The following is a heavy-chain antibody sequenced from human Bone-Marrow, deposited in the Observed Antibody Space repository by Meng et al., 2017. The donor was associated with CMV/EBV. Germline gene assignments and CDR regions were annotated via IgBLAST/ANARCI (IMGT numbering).Heavy chain of an antibody. Sequence: VQLVTQVAWDNTPGSLNKSSCKASATPFNGYYMHSVRQAPGQWLEWMGWINPNSGGTNYAQKFQGRVTMTRDTSISTAYMELSRLRSDDTAVYYCARSWELNWFDPWGQGTLVTVSS. J-gene: IGHJ5*02. D-gene: IGHD1-26*01. CDR3: ARSWELNWFDP. V-gene: IGHV1-2*02. CDR2: INPNSGGT. CDR1: ATPFNGYY.